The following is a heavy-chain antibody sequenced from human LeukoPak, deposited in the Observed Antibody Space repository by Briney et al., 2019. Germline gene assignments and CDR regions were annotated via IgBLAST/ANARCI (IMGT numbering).Heavy chain of an antibody. CDR1: GFTFSDYY. J-gene: IGHJ4*02. CDR2: ISSNSLYT. CDR3: ARSLIAAGGAGGMFDN. V-gene: IGHV3-11*06. Sequence: GSLRLSCEASGFTFSDYYMSWIRQVPGKGLEWISYISSNSLYTNYADSLKGRFTISRDNARKSLYLQMNSLRVEDTAVYYCARSLIAAGGAGGMFDNWGQGTLVAVSS. D-gene: IGHD6-13*01.